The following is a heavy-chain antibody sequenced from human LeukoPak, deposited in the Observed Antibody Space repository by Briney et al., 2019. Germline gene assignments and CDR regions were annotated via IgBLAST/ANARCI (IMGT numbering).Heavy chain of an antibody. J-gene: IGHJ4*02. Sequence: SETLSLTCAVYGGSFSGYYWSWIRQPPGKALEWIGEINNSESTNYNPSLKSRVTISVDPSKNQFSLKLSSVTAADTGVYYCAERIAVAGHYFDYWGQETLVTVSS. V-gene: IGHV4-34*01. CDR3: AERIAVAGHYFDY. CDR2: INNSEST. D-gene: IGHD6-13*01. CDR1: GGSFSGYY.